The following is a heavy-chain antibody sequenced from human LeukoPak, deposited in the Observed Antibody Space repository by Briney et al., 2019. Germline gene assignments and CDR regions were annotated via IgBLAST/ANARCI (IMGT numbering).Heavy chain of an antibody. V-gene: IGHV4-34*01. D-gene: IGHD6-19*01. CDR3: AREGIAVAGTPFDY. J-gene: IGHJ4*02. CDR2: INHSGST. Sequence: PETLSLTCAVYGGSFSGYYWSWIRQPPGKGLEWIGEINHSGSTNYNPSLKSRVTISVDTSKNQFSLKLSSVTAADTAVYYCAREGIAVAGTPFDYWGQGTLVTVSS. CDR1: GGSFSGYY.